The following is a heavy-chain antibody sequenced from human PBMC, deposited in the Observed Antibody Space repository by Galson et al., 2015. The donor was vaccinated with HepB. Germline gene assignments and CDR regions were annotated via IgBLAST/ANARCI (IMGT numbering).Heavy chain of an antibody. Sequence: SVKVSCKASGGAFSRYAISWVRQAPGQGLEWMGGIIPIFGTADYAQKFQGRVSISADESTRTAYMELCSLRSEDTAVYYCVREGVKGALYYYFDYWGQGTLVTVSS. CDR2: IIPIFGTA. V-gene: IGHV1-69*13. CDR1: GGAFSRYA. CDR3: VREGVKGALYYYFDY. D-gene: IGHD3-16*01. J-gene: IGHJ4*02.